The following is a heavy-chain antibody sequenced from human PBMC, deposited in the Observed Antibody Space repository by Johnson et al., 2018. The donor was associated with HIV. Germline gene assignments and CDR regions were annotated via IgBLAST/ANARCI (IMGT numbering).Heavy chain of an antibody. CDR3: ARDGLRYYDSSGLDAFDI. CDR2: ISHDGNKK. J-gene: IGHJ3*02. D-gene: IGHD3-22*01. CDR1: GFTFSSYA. V-gene: IGHV3-30-3*01. Sequence: VQLVESGGGVVQPGGSLRLSCAASGFTFSSYAMQWVRQAPGKGLEWVAVISHDGNKKYYADSVQGRFTISRDNSKNTLYLQMNSLRAEDTAVYYCARDGLRYYDSSGLDAFDIWGQGTMVTVSS.